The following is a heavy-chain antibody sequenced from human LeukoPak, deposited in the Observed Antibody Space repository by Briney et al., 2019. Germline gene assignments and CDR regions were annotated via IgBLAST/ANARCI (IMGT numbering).Heavy chain of an antibody. CDR3: ARGKKTRGCSSTSCYRPYYYYMDV. J-gene: IGHJ6*03. V-gene: IGHV1-8*01. CDR1: GYTFTSYD. CDR2: MNPNSGNT. D-gene: IGHD2-2*01. Sequence: ASVKVSCKASGYTFTSYDINWVRQATGQGLEWMGWMNPNSGNTGYAQKFQGRVTITRNTSISTAYMELSSLRSEDTAVYCCARGKKTRGCSSTSCYRPYYYYMDVWGKGTTVTVSS.